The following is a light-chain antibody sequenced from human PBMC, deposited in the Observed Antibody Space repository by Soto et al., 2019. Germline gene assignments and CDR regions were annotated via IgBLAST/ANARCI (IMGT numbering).Light chain of an antibody. CDR1: SSDVGSYEF. V-gene: IGLV2-23*01. Sequence: QSVLTQPASVSESPGQSITISCTGTSSDVGSYEFVSWYQQYPGKAPKLMIYEGSKRPSGVSDRFSGSKSGNTASLTISGLQAEDEADYFCCSYAGGSKVFGPGTKVTVL. J-gene: IGLJ1*01. CDR2: EGS. CDR3: CSYAGGSKV.